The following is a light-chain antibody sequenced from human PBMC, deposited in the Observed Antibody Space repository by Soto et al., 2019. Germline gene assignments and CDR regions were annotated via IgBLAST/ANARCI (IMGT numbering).Light chain of an antibody. CDR1: QSISSW. J-gene: IGKJ5*01. Sequence: DIQMTQSPSTLSASVGDRVTITCRASQSISSWLAWYQQKPGKAPKLLIYKASGLESGVPSRFSGSGSGTDFTLTISSLQPDDFAVYYCQQRSNWQITFGQGTRLEIK. V-gene: IGKV1-5*03. CDR2: KAS. CDR3: QQRSNWQIT.